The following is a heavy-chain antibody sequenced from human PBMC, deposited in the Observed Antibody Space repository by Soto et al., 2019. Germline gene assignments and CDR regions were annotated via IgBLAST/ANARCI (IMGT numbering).Heavy chain of an antibody. J-gene: IGHJ2*01. CDR2: INSDGSST. V-gene: IGHV3-74*01. D-gene: IGHD3-22*01. CDR3: ARDSHYYDSSGYDFNR. CDR1: GFTFSSYW. Sequence: EVQLVESGGGLVQPGGSLRLSCAASGFTFSSYWMHWVRQAPGKGLVWVSRINSDGSSTSDADSVKDRFTISRNNAKNTRYLQMNSLRDEDTAVYYCARDSHYYDSSGYDFNRWGRGSLVTVSS.